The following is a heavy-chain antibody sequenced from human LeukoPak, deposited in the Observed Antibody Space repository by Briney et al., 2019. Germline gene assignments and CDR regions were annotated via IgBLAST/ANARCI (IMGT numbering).Heavy chain of an antibody. CDR2: VHNSGST. V-gene: IGHV4-59*01. J-gene: IGHJ4*02. CDR3: ARGRSYSSSWFDY. CDR1: GGSFSNYF. Sequence: SETLSLTCTVSGGSFSNYFRGWIRQPPGRGLEWIGYVHNSGSTTYNPSLKSRGTIVLDTSRDQFSLRLSSVTAADTAVYYCARGRSYSSSWFDYWGQGTLVTVSS. D-gene: IGHD6-13*01.